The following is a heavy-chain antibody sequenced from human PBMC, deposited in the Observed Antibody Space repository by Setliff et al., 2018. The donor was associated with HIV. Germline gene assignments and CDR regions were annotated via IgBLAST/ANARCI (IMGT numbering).Heavy chain of an antibody. CDR2: INAGNGNT. D-gene: IGHD6-6*01. CDR1: GYTFTSYA. V-gene: IGHV1-3*01. Sequence: ASVQVSRKASGYTFTSYAMHWVRQAPGQRLAWMGWINAGNGNTKYSQKVQGRVTITRDTSASTAYMERSSMRSEDTAVFYGARGFSVYSSSDPILDWFDPWGQGTLVTVSS. J-gene: IGHJ5*02. CDR3: ARGFSVYSSSDPILDWFDP.